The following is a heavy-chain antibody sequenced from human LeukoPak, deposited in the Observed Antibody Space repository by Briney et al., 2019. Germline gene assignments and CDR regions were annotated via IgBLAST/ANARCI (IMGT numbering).Heavy chain of an antibody. V-gene: IGHV4-39*07. D-gene: IGHD1-26*01. J-gene: IGHJ3*02. CDR1: GGSISSYY. CDR3: ARAWDDDAFDI. CDR2: IYYSGST. Sequence: SETLSLTCTVSGGSISSYYWSWIRQPPGKGLEWIGSIYYSGSTYYNSSLKSRVTISVDTSKNQFSLKLSSVTAADTAVYYCARAWDDDAFDIWGQGTMVTVSS.